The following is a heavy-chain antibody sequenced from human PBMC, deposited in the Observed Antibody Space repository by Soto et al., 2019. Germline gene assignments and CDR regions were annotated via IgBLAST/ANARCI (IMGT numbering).Heavy chain of an antibody. D-gene: IGHD6-19*01. Sequence: VQLVESGGGVVQPGRSLRLSCAASGFTFSDYAMHWVRQAPGKGLEWVAVVSHDGRNTHYADSVKGRSTISSDSSKNTVSLEMTSLRAEDTAVYYCAKGGRQWLVTSDFNYWGQGALVTVSS. J-gene: IGHJ4*02. CDR2: VSHDGRNT. V-gene: IGHV3-30*18. CDR1: GFTFSDYA. CDR3: AKGGRQWLVTSDFNY.